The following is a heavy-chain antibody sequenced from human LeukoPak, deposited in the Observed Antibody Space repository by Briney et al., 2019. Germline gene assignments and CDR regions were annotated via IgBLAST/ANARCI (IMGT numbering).Heavy chain of an antibody. CDR2: ISGSGGST. V-gene: IGHV3-23*01. D-gene: IGHD6-13*01. Sequence: GGSLRLSCAASGFTFSSYAMSWVRQAPGKGLEWVSAISGSGGSTYYADSVKGRFTISRDNSKNTLYLQMNSLRAEDTAVYYCAKDPHLRRIAAAGIRARSEYYFDYWGQGTLVTVSS. CDR1: GFTFSSYA. J-gene: IGHJ4*02. CDR3: AKDPHLRRIAAAGIRARSEYYFDY.